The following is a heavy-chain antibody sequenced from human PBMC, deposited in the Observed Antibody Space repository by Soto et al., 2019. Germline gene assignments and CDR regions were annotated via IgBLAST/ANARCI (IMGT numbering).Heavy chain of an antibody. D-gene: IGHD2-15*01. V-gene: IGHV5-51*01. CDR3: ARHKGYCDSTSCYGMDV. CDR1: GYSVTSYW. J-gene: IGHJ6*02. Sequence: GESLKISCXGSGYSVTSYWIVWVRQMHGKSLEWMGSTYPGDSDTRYSPSLQGQVTISADKSITTAYLQWNSLKASDTAMYFCARHKGYCDSTSCYGMDVWGQGAKVTVSS. CDR2: TYPGDSDT.